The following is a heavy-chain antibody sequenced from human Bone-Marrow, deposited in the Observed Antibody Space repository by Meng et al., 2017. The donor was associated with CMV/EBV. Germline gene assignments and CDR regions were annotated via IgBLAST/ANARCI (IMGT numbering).Heavy chain of an antibody. Sequence: GESLKISCAASGFSFSNYWMTWVRQAPGKGLEWVANIKQDGSEKYYVASVKGRFTISRDNAKNSLYLQMNSLRAEDTAVYYCARDLYCSSTSCYHYWGQGTLVTVSS. D-gene: IGHD2-2*01. CDR3: ARDLYCSSTSCYHY. V-gene: IGHV3-7*01. J-gene: IGHJ4*02. CDR2: IKQDGSEK. CDR1: GFSFSNYW.